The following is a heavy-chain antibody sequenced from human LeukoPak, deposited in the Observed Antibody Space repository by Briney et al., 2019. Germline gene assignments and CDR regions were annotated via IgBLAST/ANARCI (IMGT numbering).Heavy chain of an antibody. CDR2: ISSDGTNT. CDR3: ARVYYYYYMDV. V-gene: IGHV3-74*01. J-gene: IGHJ6*03. Sequence: GGSLRLSCAASGFTFSSYWMHWVRQAPGTGLVWVSRISSDGTNTYYADSVKGRFSISRDNAKNTSYLQMNSLRAEDTAMYYCARVYYYYYMDVWGKGTTVTVSS. CDR1: GFTFSSYW.